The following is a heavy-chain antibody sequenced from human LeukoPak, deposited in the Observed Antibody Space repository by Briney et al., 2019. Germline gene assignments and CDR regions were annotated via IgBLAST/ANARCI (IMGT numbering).Heavy chain of an antibody. J-gene: IGHJ4*02. V-gene: IGHV3-23*01. Sequence: PGGSLRLSCAASGFTFSSYAMSWVRQAPGKGLEWLSTISSSGGSTYYADSVKGRFTISRDNSKNTLYLQMNSLRVEDTAVYYCAKVGSSTWYMYYFDYWGQGALVTVSS. CDR1: GFTFSSYA. CDR2: ISSSGGST. CDR3: AKVGSSTWYMYYFDY. D-gene: IGHD6-13*01.